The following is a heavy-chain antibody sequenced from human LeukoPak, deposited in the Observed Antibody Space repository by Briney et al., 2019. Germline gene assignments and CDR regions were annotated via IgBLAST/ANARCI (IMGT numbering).Heavy chain of an antibody. CDR3: ARSDGYGLVGI. CDR1: GGSISNSSSY. CDR2: IYYSGST. Sequence: PSETLSLTCTVSGGSISNSSSYWGWIRQPPGKGLEWIGSIYYSGSTYYNPSLKSRITISVDTSKNQFSLKLSSVTAADTAVYYCARSDGYGLVGIWGQGTMVTVSS. V-gene: IGHV4-39*07. J-gene: IGHJ3*02. D-gene: IGHD3-10*01.